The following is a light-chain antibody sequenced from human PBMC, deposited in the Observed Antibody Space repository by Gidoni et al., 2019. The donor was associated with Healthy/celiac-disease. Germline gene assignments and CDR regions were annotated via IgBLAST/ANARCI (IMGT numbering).Light chain of an antibody. CDR3: SSYTSSSTLV. Sequence: QSALTQPASVSGSPGQSITISCTGTSSDVGGYNYVSWYQQHPGKAPKLMIYDVSPRPSGVSNRCSGSKSGNTASLTISGLQAEDEADYYCSSYTSSSTLVFGGGTKLTVL. V-gene: IGLV2-14*03. CDR1: SSDVGGYNY. CDR2: DVS. J-gene: IGLJ2*01.